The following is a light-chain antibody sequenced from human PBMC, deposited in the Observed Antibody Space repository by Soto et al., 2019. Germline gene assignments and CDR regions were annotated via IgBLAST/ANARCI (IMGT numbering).Light chain of an antibody. CDR1: QSVSSSY. Sequence: EIVLTQSPGTLSLSRGERTTLSSTASQSVSSSYLAWYQQKPGQAPRLLIYGASSRATGIPDRFSGSGSGTNFTLTISRLEPEDFAVYYCQQYGSSRWTFGQGTKVDIK. J-gene: IGKJ1*01. CDR3: QQYGSSRWT. V-gene: IGKV3-20*01. CDR2: GAS.